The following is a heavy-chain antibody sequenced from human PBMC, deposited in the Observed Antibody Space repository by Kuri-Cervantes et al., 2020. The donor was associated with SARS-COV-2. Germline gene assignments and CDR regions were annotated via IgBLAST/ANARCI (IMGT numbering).Heavy chain of an antibody. Sequence: SETLSLTCVVSGGAISTYNWWTWVRQPPGKGLQWIGEIFHDGSTKFNPSLSLMGRVTMSLDKSKNHFSLNLTSVTAADTALYNCARESTYTFDIWGQGTLVTVSS. CDR3: ARESTYTFDI. CDR1: GGAISTYNW. J-gene: IGHJ3*02. CDR2: IFHDGST. V-gene: IGHV4/OR15-8*01. D-gene: IGHD2-2*02.